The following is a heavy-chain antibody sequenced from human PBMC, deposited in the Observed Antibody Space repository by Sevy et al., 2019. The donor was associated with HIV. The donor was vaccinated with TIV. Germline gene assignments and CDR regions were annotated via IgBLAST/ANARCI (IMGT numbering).Heavy chain of an antibody. CDR3: AKDLAGPGRRYFDY. CDR2: IRYDGSDK. V-gene: IGHV3-30*02. CDR1: GFTFSNFG. Sequence: WGSLRLSCTASGFTFSNFGMHWVRQVPGKGLEWVTFIRYDGSDKYYAASVKGRFTISRDDSKNTLYLQMDSLRAEDTAMYYCAKDLAGPGRRYFDYWGQGTLVTVSS. J-gene: IGHJ4*02. D-gene: IGHD6-13*01.